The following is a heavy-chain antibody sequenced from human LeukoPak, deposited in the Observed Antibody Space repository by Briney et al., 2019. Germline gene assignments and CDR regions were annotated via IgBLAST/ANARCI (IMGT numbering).Heavy chain of an antibody. D-gene: IGHD3-22*01. CDR2: ISAYNGNT. J-gene: IGHJ4*02. Sequence: GASVKVSCKASGGTFSSYAISWVRQAPGQGLEWMGWISAYNGNTNYAQKLQGRVTMTTDTSTSTAYMELRSLRSDDTAVYYCARARDSSGRGDYWGQGTLVTVSS. CDR3: ARARDSSGRGDY. V-gene: IGHV1-18*01. CDR1: GGTFSSYA.